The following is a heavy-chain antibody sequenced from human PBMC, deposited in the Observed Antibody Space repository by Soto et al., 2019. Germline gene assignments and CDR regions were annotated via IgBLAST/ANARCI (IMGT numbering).Heavy chain of an antibody. CDR3: ARAHVVVVAGSTFDY. CDR2: IYHGGTT. V-gene: IGHV4-38-2*02. J-gene: IGHJ4*01. D-gene: IGHD2-21*02. Sequence: SETLSLTCTVSGYSISSGSYWGWIRQPPGKGPEWIASIYHGGTTFYNPSLKSRITISVDTSHNQFSLNLRSVTAADTAVYYCARAHVVVVAGSTFDYWGHGTLVTVSS. CDR1: GYSISSGSY.